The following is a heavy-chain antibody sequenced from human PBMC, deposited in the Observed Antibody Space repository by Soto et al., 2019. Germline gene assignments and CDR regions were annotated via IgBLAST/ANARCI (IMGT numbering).Heavy chain of an antibody. Sequence: SETLSLTYTVSGGSISANYWSWIRQSPGKGLEWIGYVYYSGSTVYNPSLKSRVSISADTSKNQFSLRLSSVTAADTAVYYCARDDQSCHYGTCSWHFNYWGQGALVIVS. V-gene: IGHV4-59*01. D-gene: IGHD2-15*01. CDR3: ARDDQSCHYGTCSWHFNY. J-gene: IGHJ4*02. CDR2: VYYSGST. CDR1: GGSISANY.